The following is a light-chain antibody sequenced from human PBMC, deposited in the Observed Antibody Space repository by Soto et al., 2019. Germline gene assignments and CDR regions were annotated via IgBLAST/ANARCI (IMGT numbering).Light chain of an antibody. V-gene: IGKV1-39*01. J-gene: IGKJ1*01. CDR3: QQSYNTPWT. CDR2: AAS. Sequence: DIQMIQSPSSLSASVGDRVTITCRASQSISSYLNWYQQKPGKAPKLLIYAASSLQSGVPSRFSGRGSGTDFTLTISSLQTEDSATFYCQQSYNTPWTFGRGTKVEIK. CDR1: QSISSY.